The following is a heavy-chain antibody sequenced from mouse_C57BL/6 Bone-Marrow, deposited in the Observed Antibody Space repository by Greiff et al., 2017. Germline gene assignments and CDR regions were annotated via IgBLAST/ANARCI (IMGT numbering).Heavy chain of an antibody. Sequence: VQLQQSGAELVRPGTSVKVSCKASGYAFTNYLIEWVKQRPGQGLEWIGVINPGSGGTNYNEKFKGKATLTADKSSSTAYMQRSSLTSEDSAVYFCARSATVVAPFAYWGQGTLVTVSA. CDR1: GYAFTNYL. V-gene: IGHV1-54*01. D-gene: IGHD1-1*01. CDR2: INPGSGGT. CDR3: ARSATVVAPFAY. J-gene: IGHJ3*01.